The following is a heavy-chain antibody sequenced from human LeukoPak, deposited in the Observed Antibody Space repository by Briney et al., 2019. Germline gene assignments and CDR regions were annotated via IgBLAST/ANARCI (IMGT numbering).Heavy chain of an antibody. CDR3: ARDLSAYYGSGSYFY. CDR2: IKQDGSEK. D-gene: IGHD3-10*01. V-gene: IGHV3-7*01. CDR1: GFTFSSYW. J-gene: IGHJ4*02. Sequence: GGSLRLSCAASGFTFSSYWMSWVRQAPGKGLEWVANIKQDGSEKYYVDSVKGRLTISRDNAKISLYLQMNSLRAEDTAVYYCARDLSAYYGSGSYFYWGQGTLVTVSS.